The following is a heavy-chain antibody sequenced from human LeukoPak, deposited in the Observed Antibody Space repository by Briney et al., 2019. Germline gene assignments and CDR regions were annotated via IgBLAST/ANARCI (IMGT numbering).Heavy chain of an antibody. J-gene: IGHJ6*02. CDR3: ARGVTIFGVGYYYGMDV. CDR2: INPNSGGT. V-gene: IGHV1-2*02. Sequence: GASVKVSCKASGYTFTGYYMHWVRQAPGQGLEWMGWINPNSGGTNYAQKSQGRVTMTRDTSISTAYMELSRLRSDDTAVYYCARGVTIFGVGYYYGMDVWGQGTTVTVSS. CDR1: GYTFTGYY. D-gene: IGHD3-3*01.